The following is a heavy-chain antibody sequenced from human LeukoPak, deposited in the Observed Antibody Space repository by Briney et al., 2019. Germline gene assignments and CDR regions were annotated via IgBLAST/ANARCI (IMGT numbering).Heavy chain of an antibody. CDR1: GFTFSSYA. CDR3: AKERPAYYYDSSGYLAGYYFDY. D-gene: IGHD3-22*01. J-gene: IGHJ4*02. Sequence: GGSLRLSCAASGFTFSSYAMSWVRQAPGKGLEWVSAISGSGGSTHYADSVKGRFTISRDNSKNTLYLQMNSLRAEDTAVYYCAKERPAYYYDSSGYLAGYYFDYWGQGTLVTVSS. V-gene: IGHV3-23*01. CDR2: ISGSGGST.